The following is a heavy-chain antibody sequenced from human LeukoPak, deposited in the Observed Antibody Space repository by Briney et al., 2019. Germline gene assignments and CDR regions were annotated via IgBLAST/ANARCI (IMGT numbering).Heavy chain of an antibody. Sequence: PSETLSLTCTVSGGSITSNHYYWGWIRQPPGKGLEWSGSISYGGSTHYNPSLKSRVTMSVDTSKNQFSLKLRSVTATDTAVYHCATSPGADYGGDHWFDPWGQGTLVTVSS. D-gene: IGHD4-23*01. CDR3: ATSPGADYGGDHWFDP. V-gene: IGHV4-39*01. J-gene: IGHJ5*02. CDR1: GGSITSNHYY. CDR2: ISYGGST.